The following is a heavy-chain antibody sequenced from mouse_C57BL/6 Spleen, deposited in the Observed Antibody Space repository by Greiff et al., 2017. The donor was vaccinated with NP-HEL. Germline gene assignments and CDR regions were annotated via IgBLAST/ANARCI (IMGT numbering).Heavy chain of an antibody. J-gene: IGHJ1*03. CDR3: ARRPYYYGSSYDWYFDV. V-gene: IGHV5-15*04. CDR1: GFTFSDYG. Sequence: DVKLVESGGGLVQPGGSLKLSCAASGFTFSDYGMAWVRQAPRKGPEWVAFISNLAYSIYYADTVTGRFTISRENAKNTLYLEMSSLRSEDTAMYYCARRPYYYGSSYDWYFDVWGTGTTVTVSS. CDR2: ISNLAYSI. D-gene: IGHD1-1*01.